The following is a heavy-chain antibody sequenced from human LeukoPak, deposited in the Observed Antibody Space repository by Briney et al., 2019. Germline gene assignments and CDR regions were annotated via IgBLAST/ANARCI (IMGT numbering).Heavy chain of an antibody. Sequence: ASVKVSCKASGYAFTSYHIHWMRQAPGQGLGWMGIIIPSSGSTTYAQQFQGRVTMTRDTSTSTVYKELSSLTSGDTAVYFCARSDYNDYRGLGFWGQGTLVTVSS. CDR2: IIPSSGST. J-gene: IGHJ4*02. CDR3: ARSDYNDYRGLGF. D-gene: IGHD4-11*01. CDR1: GYAFTSYH. V-gene: IGHV1-46*01.